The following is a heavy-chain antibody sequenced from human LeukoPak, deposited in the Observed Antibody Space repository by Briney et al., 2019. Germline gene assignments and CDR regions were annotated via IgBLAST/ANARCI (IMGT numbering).Heavy chain of an antibody. D-gene: IGHD2-15*01. J-gene: IGHJ4*02. CDR3: ARRGGDY. V-gene: IGHV1-46*01. CDR1: GYTFTRYH. CDR2: LNPSAGST. Sequence: ASVKVSCKASGYTFTRYHMDWVRQAPGQGLEWMGTLNPSAGSTTYAQKFQGRVTMTRDTSTSTVYMELSSLRYEDTAVYYCARRGGDYWGQGTLVTVSS.